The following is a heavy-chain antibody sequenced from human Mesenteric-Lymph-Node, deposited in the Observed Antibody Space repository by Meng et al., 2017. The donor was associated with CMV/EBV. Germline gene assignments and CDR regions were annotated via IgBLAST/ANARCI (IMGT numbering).Heavy chain of an antibody. J-gene: IGHJ4*02. V-gene: IGHV4-31*02. CDR3: ARHWGFGFDY. CDR1: GGSINSGGYY. D-gene: IGHD7-27*01. Sequence: TCTVSGGSINSGGYYWSWIRQHPGEGLEWIGYIYYSGSTYYNPSLKSRVTISVDTSKNQLFLNLNSVTAADTAVYYCARHWGFGFDYWGQGILVTISS. CDR2: IYYSGST.